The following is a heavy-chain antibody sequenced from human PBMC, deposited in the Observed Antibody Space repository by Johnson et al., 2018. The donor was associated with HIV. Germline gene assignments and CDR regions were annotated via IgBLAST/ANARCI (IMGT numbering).Heavy chain of an antibody. D-gene: IGHD3-16*02. CDR2: IKRKIEGEAT. CDR1: GFTFSNAW. Sequence: EVQLVESGGGLVQPGGSLRLSCAASGFTFSNAWMHWVRQAPGKGLEWVGRIKRKIEGEATDYAAPVKGRFTISRDDSKNTLFLQMSSLKTDYTAVYYCTTAIVIDAFDIWGQGTMVTVSS. J-gene: IGHJ3*02. V-gene: IGHV3-15*01. CDR3: TTAIVIDAFDI.